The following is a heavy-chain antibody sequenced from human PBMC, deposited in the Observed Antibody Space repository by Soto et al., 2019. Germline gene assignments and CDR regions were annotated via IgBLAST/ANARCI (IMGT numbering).Heavy chain of an antibody. J-gene: IGHJ6*02. D-gene: IGHD3-3*02. CDR2: INHSGST. Sequence: PETMTLTCSVYVGSFSGYFWSWIRQPPGKGLEWIGEINHSGSTKYNPSLKSRVTISLDTSKNQFSLDLYSVTAADTAVYYCARDISGYDYGMDVWCQGTTVT. V-gene: IGHV4-34*01. CDR3: ARDISGYDYGMDV. CDR1: VGSFSGYF.